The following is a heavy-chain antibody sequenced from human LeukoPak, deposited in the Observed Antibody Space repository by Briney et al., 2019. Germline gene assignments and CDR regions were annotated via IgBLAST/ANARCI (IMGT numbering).Heavy chain of an antibody. CDR1: GGTFSSYA. V-gene: IGHV1-69*13. Sequence: GASVKVSCKASGGTFSSYAISLVRQAPGQGLEWMGGIIPIFGTANYAQKFQGRVTITADESTSTAYMELSSLRSEDTAVYYCARDSGYSGSSDYWGQGTLVTVSS. CDR3: ARDSGYSGSSDY. D-gene: IGHD1-26*01. CDR2: IIPIFGTA. J-gene: IGHJ4*02.